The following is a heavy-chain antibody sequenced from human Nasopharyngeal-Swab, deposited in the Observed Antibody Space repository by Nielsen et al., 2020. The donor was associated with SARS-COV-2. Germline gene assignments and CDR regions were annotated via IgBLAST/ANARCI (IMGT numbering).Heavy chain of an antibody. Sequence: SVKVSCKASGGTFSSYAISWVRQAPGQGLEWMGGVIPIFGTANYAQKFQGRVTITADESTSTAYMELSSLRSEDTAVYYCARDPSGYSSSSGGFAFDIWGQGTMVTVSS. CDR2: VIPIFGTA. CDR3: ARDPSGYSSSSGGFAFDI. J-gene: IGHJ3*02. V-gene: IGHV1-69*13. CDR1: GGTFSSYA. D-gene: IGHD6-6*01.